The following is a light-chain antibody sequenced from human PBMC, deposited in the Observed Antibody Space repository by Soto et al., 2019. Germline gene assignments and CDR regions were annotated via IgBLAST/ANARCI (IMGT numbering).Light chain of an antibody. CDR2: GAS. CDR1: QSVSSY. V-gene: IGKV3-20*01. Sequence: EIVLTQSPDTLSLSPGERATLSCRASQSVSSYLAWYQQKPGQAPRLLIYGASSRATGIPDRFSGSGSGTAFTLTISGLEPEDFAVYFCQQYDYSLTFGGGTKVEIK. CDR3: QQYDYSLT. J-gene: IGKJ4*01.